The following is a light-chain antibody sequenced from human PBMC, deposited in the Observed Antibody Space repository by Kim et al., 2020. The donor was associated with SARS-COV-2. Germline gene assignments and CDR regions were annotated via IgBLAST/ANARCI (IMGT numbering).Light chain of an antibody. CDR2: GKN. V-gene: IGLV3-19*01. J-gene: IGLJ1*01. CDR3: NSRDSSGNHLGV. CDR1: SLRSYY. Sequence: SSELTQDPAVSVALGQTVRITCQGDSLRSYYASWYQQKPGQAPILVIYGKNNRPSGIPDRFSGSSSRNTASLTITGAQAEDEADYYCNSRDSSGNHLGVF.